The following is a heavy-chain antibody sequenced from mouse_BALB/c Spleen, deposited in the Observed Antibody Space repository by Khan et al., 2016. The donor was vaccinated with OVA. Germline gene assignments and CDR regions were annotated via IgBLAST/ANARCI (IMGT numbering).Heavy chain of an antibody. CDR1: GYSIASDYA. CDR2: ISYSGNT. Sequence: EVQLQESGPGLVKPSQSLSLTCTVTGYSIASDYAWNWIRQFPGNQLEWMGFISYSGNTNYNPSLKSRISITRDTSKNQSFLQLNSVTSEDTATYYCARVYGGDFDYWGQGTTLTVSA. CDR3: ARVYGGDFDY. V-gene: IGHV3-2*02. J-gene: IGHJ2*01. D-gene: IGHD1-1*01.